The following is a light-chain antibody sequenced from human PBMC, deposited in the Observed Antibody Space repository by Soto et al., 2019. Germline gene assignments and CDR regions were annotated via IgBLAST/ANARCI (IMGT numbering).Light chain of an antibody. J-gene: IGLJ2*01. CDR2: EVS. CDR3: SSYTSSSRV. Sequence: QSALTQSPSASGSPGQSVTISCTGTSSDVGGHNYVSWYQHHPGKAPKLIIYEVSKRPSGVPDRFSGSKSANTASLTVSGLQAEDEADYYCSSYTSSSRVFGGGTQLTVL. CDR1: SSDVGGHNY. V-gene: IGLV2-8*01.